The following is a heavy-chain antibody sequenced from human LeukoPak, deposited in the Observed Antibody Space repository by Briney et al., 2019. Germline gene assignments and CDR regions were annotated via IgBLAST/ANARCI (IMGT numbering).Heavy chain of an antibody. V-gene: IGHV4-59*12. CDR1: GGSISSYH. CDR2: IYYSGST. Sequence: SETLSLTCTVSGGSISSYHWSWIRQPPGKGLEWIGYIYYSGSTNYNPSLKSRVTISVDTSKNQFSLKLSSVTAADTAVYYCARDGGYDSSGYYYVVVFDYWGQGTLVTVSS. D-gene: IGHD3-22*01. CDR3: ARDGGYDSSGYYYVVVFDY. J-gene: IGHJ4*02.